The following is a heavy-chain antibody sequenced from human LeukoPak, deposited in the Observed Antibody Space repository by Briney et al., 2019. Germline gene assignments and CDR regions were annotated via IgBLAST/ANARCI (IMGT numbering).Heavy chain of an antibody. CDR2: ISSSGSTI. CDR3: ARDHSSSWWGDYYYYYMDV. D-gene: IGHD6-13*01. Sequence: GGSLRLSCAASGITFSDYHMNWIRQAPGKGLEWVSYISSSGSTIYYADSVKGRFTVSRDNAKNSLYLQMNSLRAEDTAVYYCARDHSSSWWGDYYYYYMDVWGKGTTVTISS. CDR1: GITFSDYH. J-gene: IGHJ6*03. V-gene: IGHV3-11*04.